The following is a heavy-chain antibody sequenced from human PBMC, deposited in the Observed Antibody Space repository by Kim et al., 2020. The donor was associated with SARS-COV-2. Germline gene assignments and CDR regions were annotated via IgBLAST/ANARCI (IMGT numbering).Heavy chain of an antibody. V-gene: IGHV7-4-1*02. J-gene: IGHJ3*02. CDR3: AREGRSSSSGAFDI. D-gene: IGHD6-13*01. Sequence: AQGFTGRFGFSLDTSVSTAYLQISSLKAEDTAVYYCAREGRSSSSGAFDIWGQGTMVTVSS.